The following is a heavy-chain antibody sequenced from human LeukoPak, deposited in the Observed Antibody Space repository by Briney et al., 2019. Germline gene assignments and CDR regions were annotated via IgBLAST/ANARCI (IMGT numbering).Heavy chain of an antibody. J-gene: IGHJ2*01. V-gene: IGHV4-39*07. CDR2: IYYSGST. CDR3: ARVHSTVTTVGWYFDL. Sequence: SETLSLTCTVSGGSISSDSYFWGWIRQSPGKGLEWIGSIYYSGSTNYNPSLKSRVTISVDTSKIQFSLKLSSVTAADTPVYYCARVHSTVTTVGWYFDLWGRGTLVTVSS. CDR1: GGSISSDSYF. D-gene: IGHD4-17*01.